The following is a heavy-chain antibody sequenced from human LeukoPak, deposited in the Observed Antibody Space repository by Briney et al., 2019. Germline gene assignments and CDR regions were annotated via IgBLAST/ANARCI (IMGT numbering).Heavy chain of an antibody. Sequence: SETLSLTCAVYGGSFSGYYWSWIRQPPGKGLEWIGEINHSGSTNYNPSLKSRVTISVDTSKNRFSLKLSSVTAADTAVYYCASGMSSWYFDYWGQGTLVTVSS. CDR3: ASGMSSWYFDY. V-gene: IGHV4-34*01. CDR2: INHSGST. D-gene: IGHD6-13*01. J-gene: IGHJ4*02. CDR1: GGSFSGYY.